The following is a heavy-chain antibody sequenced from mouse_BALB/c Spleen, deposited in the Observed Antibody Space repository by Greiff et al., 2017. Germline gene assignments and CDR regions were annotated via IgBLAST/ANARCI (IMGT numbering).Heavy chain of an antibody. V-gene: IGHV3-2*02. D-gene: IGHD1-1*01. CDR1: GYSITSDYA. CDR2: ISYSGST. CDR3: ARDYYYGSSHWYFDV. J-gene: IGHJ1*01. Sequence: VQLQQSGPGLVKPSQSLSLTCTVTGYSITSDYAWNWIRQFPGNKLEWMGYISYSGSTSYNPSLKSRISITRDTSKNQFFLQLNSVTTEDTATYYCARDYYYGSSHWYFDVWGAGTTVTVSS.